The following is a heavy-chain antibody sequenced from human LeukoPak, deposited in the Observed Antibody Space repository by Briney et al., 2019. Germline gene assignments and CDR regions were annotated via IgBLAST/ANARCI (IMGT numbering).Heavy chain of an antibody. CDR3: AKEGELLGGYFIY. V-gene: IGHV3-23*01. CDR2: ISGSDGST. J-gene: IGHJ4*02. D-gene: IGHD1-26*01. Sequence: GGSLRLSCAPSGFTFSSYAMSWVRQAPGKGLEWVSAISGSDGSTFYADSVKGRFTISRDNSKNTLYLQMNSLRAEDTAVYYCAKEGELLGGYFIYWGQGALVTVSS. CDR1: GFTFSSYA.